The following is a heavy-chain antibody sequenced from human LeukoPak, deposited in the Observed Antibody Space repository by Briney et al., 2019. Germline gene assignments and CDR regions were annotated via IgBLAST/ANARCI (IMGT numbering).Heavy chain of an antibody. CDR1: GYTFTSYG. CDR2: ISAYNGNT. V-gene: IGHV1-18*01. D-gene: IGHD4-23*01. Sequence: ASAKVSCKASGYTFTSYGISWVRQAPGQGLEWMGWISAYNGNTNYAQKLQGRVTMTTDTSTSTAYMELSSLRSEDTAVYYCARDRGTSTTMGKNWFDPWGQGTLVTVSS. J-gene: IGHJ5*02. CDR3: ARDRGTSTTMGKNWFDP.